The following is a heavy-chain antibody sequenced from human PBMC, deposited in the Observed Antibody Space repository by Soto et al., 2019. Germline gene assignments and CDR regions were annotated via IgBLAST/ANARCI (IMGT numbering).Heavy chain of an antibody. D-gene: IGHD6-13*01. CDR3: ARHDYKGSSWYFPYYFDY. Sequence: SETLSLTCTVSGGSISSSSYYWGWIRQPPGKGLEWIGSIYYSGSTYYNPSLKSRVTISVDTSKNQFSLKLSSVTAADTAVYYCARHDYKGSSWYFPYYFDYWGQGTLVTVSS. V-gene: IGHV4-39*01. J-gene: IGHJ4*02. CDR2: IYYSGST. CDR1: GGSISSSSYY.